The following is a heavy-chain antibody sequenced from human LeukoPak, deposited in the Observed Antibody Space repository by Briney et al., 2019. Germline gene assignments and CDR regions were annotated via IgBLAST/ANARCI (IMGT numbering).Heavy chain of an antibody. D-gene: IGHD2-2*01. V-gene: IGHV3-30*01. CDR3: ARDPYCSSTSCYVSDY. CDR2: ISYDGSNK. J-gene: IGHJ4*02. Sequence: PGGSLRLSCAASGFTFSSYAMHWVRQAPGKGLEWVAVISYDGSNKYYADSVKGRFTISRDNSKNTLYLQMNSLRAEDTAVYYCARDPYCSSTSCYVSDYWGQGTLVTVSS. CDR1: GFTFSSYA.